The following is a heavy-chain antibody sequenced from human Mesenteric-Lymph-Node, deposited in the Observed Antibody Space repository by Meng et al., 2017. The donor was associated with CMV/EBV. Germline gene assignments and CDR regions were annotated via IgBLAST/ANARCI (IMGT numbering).Heavy chain of an antibody. Sequence: GGSLRLSCVGSGFVFSDHTMNWVRQAPGRGLEWVSAISGSGTTTYYADSVKGRFTISRDSSKNTLFLQMNSLRAEDTAVYYCAKSISQWEPNPFDIWGQGTLVTVSS. D-gene: IGHD1-26*01. CDR3: AKSISQWEPNPFDI. J-gene: IGHJ3*02. CDR1: GFVFSDHT. CDR2: ISGSGTTT. V-gene: IGHV3-23*01.